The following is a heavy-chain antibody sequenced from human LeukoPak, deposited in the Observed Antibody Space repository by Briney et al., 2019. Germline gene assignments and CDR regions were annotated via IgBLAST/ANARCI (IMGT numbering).Heavy chain of an antibody. CDR2: ISSSSSYI. V-gene: IGHV3-21*04. CDR1: GFTFSSYS. J-gene: IGHJ4*02. Sequence: GGSLRLTCAASGFTFSSYSMNWVRQAPGKGLEWVSSISSSSSYIYYADSVKGRFTISRDNAKNTLYLQMNSLRAEDTAVYYCAKGADIVVVPAAYPVDYWGQGTLVTVSS. CDR3: AKGADIVVVPAAYPVDY. D-gene: IGHD2-2*01.